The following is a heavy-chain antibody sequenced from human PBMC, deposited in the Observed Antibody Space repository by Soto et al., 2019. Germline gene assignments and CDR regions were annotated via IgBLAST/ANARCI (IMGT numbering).Heavy chain of an antibody. D-gene: IGHD6-19*01. V-gene: IGHV1-18*01. CDR1: GYTFTNSG. CDR2: ISGYNGKT. Sequence: QVQLVQSGVEVKKPGASVRVSCKASGYTFTNSGITWVRQAPGQGLEWLGWISGYNGKTNYAQKFQGRVTMTTDTSTSTAYMDLTSLRYDDTAVYYCARWGRCAVADTDYWGQGTLLTVSS. J-gene: IGHJ4*02. CDR3: ARWGRCAVADTDY.